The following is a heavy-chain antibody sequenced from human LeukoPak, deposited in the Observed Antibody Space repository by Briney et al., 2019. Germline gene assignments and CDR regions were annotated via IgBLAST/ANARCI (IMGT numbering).Heavy chain of an antibody. J-gene: IGHJ4*02. Sequence: ASVKVSCRASGYTFTSYGINWVRQAPGQGLEWMGWISAYNGNTNYAQKLQGRVTMTTDTSTSTAYMELRSLRSDDTAVYYCARVGFYDILTGFVDYWGQGTLVTVSS. CDR3: ARVGFYDILTGFVDY. CDR1: GYTFTSYG. V-gene: IGHV1-18*01. D-gene: IGHD3-9*01. CDR2: ISAYNGNT.